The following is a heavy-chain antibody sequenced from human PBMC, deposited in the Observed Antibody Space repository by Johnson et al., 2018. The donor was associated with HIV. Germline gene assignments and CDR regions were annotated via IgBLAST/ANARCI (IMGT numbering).Heavy chain of an antibody. CDR3: AREPEGWAFDI. Sequence: VQLVESGGGLVQPGRSLRLSCAASGFTFDDYGVSWVRQAPGQGLEWVSGINWNGGSTGYADSVKGRFTISRDNAKNSLYLQMNSLKTEDTAVYYCAREPEGWAFDIWGQGTMVTVSS. V-gene: IGHV3-20*04. D-gene: IGHD2-15*01. J-gene: IGHJ3*02. CDR2: INWNGGST. CDR1: GFTFDDYG.